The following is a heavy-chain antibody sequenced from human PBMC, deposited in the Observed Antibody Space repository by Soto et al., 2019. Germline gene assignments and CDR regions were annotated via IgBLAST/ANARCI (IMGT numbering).Heavy chain of an antibody. CDR3: ARQPAMVRGVISAFDI. Sequence: SETLSLTCAVSGGSISSSNWWSWVRQPPGKGLEWIGEIYHSGSTNYNPSLKSRVTISVDKSKNQFSLKLSSVTAADTAVCYCARQPAMVRGVISAFDIWGQGTMVTVSS. J-gene: IGHJ3*02. CDR1: GGSISSSNW. CDR2: IYHSGST. D-gene: IGHD3-10*01. V-gene: IGHV4-4*02.